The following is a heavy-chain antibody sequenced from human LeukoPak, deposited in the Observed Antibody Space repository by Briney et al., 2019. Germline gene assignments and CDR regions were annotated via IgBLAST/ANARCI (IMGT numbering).Heavy chain of an antibody. Sequence: ASVKVSCKASGYTFTSYDIDWVRQATGQGLEWMGWMNPNSGNTGYAQKFQGRVTMTRNTSTSTAYMELSSLRSEDTAVYYCARSGIAASFDYWGQGTLVAVSS. D-gene: IGHD6-13*01. CDR1: GYTFTSYD. CDR2: MNPNSGNT. V-gene: IGHV1-8*01. CDR3: ARSGIAASFDY. J-gene: IGHJ4*02.